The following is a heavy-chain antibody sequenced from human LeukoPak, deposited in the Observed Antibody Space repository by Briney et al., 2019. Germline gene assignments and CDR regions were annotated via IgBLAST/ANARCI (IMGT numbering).Heavy chain of an antibody. CDR2: INPGGGST. V-gene: IGHV1-46*02. J-gene: IGHJ3*02. D-gene: IGHD5-24*01. CDR3: ARDRSRYGYIGELAAFDI. CDR1: GYTFNTYF. Sequence: ASVKVSCKASGYTFNTYFIHWVRQAPGQGLEWMGLINPGGGSTTYAQRFQGRVTMTTDTSTSTVYMELSGLRSEDTAVYYCARDRSRYGYIGELAAFDIWGQGTMVTVSP.